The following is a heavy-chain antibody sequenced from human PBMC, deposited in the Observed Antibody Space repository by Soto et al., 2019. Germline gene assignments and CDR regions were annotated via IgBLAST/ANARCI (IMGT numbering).Heavy chain of an antibody. J-gene: IGHJ6*02. Sequence: QVQLQQWGAGLLKPSETLSLTCAVYGGSFSGYYWSWIRQPPGKGLEWIGEINHSGSTNYNPSLXSRVTISVNTXXNXFXXKLSSVTAADTAVYYCARVFRYYYDSSGYPHGMDVWGQGTTVTVSS. CDR3: ARVFRYYYDSSGYPHGMDV. D-gene: IGHD3-22*01. V-gene: IGHV4-34*01. CDR2: INHSGST. CDR1: GGSFSGYY.